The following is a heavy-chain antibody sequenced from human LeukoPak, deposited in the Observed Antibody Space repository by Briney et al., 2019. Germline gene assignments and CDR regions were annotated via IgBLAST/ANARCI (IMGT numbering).Heavy chain of an antibody. V-gene: IGHV3-30*18. CDR3: AKDRGLSFDY. CDR1: GFTFSSYD. CDR2: ISYDGNNK. Sequence: GGSPGLSCAASGFTFSSYDMHWVRQAPGKGLEWVAVISYDGNNKYFADSLKGRFTVSRDNSKNTLYLLMNSLRAEDTAVYYCAKDRGLSFDYWGQGTLVTVSS. J-gene: IGHJ4*02.